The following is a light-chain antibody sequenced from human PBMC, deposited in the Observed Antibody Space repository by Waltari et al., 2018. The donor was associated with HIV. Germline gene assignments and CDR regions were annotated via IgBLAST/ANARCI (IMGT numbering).Light chain of an antibody. V-gene: IGLV3-21*02. Sequence: SYVLTQPPSVSVAPGQTARFTCGGNNIGGKSVHWYQQKPGQAPVLVGYDDSDRPSGIPERFSGFNSDNTATLTVSRVEVGDEADYYCQVWDRNSDHSVVFGGGTKLTVL. CDR2: DDS. J-gene: IGLJ2*01. CDR3: QVWDRNSDHSVV. CDR1: NIGGKS.